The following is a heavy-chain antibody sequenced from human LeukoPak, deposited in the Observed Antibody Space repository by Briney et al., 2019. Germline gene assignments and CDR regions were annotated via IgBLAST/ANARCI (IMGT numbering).Heavy chain of an antibody. V-gene: IGHV3-74*01. Sequence: GGSMRLSCVVSGFTFSTYVMHWVRQAPGKGLMWVSRISHGGTVTSYADFVRGRFTVSRDNAKNTLYLQMNSLRAEDTAVYYCTRDVNLNFFDVWGRGTLVTVSS. D-gene: IGHD3-9*01. CDR2: ISHGGTVT. CDR1: GFTFSTYV. CDR3: TRDVNLNFFDV. J-gene: IGHJ2*01.